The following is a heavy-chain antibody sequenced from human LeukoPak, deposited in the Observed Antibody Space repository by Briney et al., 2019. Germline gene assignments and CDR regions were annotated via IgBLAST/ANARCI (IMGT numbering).Heavy chain of an antibody. V-gene: IGHV3-23*01. CDR3: ARDPARRFDS. J-gene: IGHJ5*01. Sequence: PGGSLRLSCAASGFTFSSYGMSWVRQAPGKGLEWVSAISGSGGSTYYADSVKGRFTISRDNAKNSLFLQMDSLRAEDTAIYYCARDPARRFDSWGQGTLVTVSS. CDR1: GFTFSSYG. CDR2: ISGSGGST. D-gene: IGHD1-14*01.